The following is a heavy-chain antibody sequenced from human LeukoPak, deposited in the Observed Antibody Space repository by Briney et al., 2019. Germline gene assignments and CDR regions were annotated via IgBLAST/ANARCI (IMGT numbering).Heavy chain of an antibody. Sequence: ASVKVSCKASGYTFTSYGISWVRQAPGQGLEWMGWISAYNGNTNYAQKLQGRVTITTDTSTSTAYMELRSLRSDDTAVYYCARDTDGGDYDDYWGQGTLVTVSS. J-gene: IGHJ4*02. D-gene: IGHD3-16*01. CDR1: GYTFTSYG. CDR2: ISAYNGNT. V-gene: IGHV1-18*04. CDR3: ARDTDGGDYDDY.